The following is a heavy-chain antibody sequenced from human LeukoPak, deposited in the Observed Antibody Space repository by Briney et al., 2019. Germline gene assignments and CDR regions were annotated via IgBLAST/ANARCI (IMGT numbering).Heavy chain of an antibody. CDR3: AKDPSEHSSGYYYSGYYFDY. J-gene: IGHJ4*02. D-gene: IGHD3-22*01. Sequence: PGGSLRLSCAASGFTFSSYAMSWVRQAPGKGLEWVSAISGSGGSTYYADSVKGRFTISRDNSKNTLYLQMNSLRAEDTAVYYCAKDPSEHSSGYYYSGYYFDYWGQGTLVTVSS. CDR1: GFTFSSYA. CDR2: ISGSGGST. V-gene: IGHV3-23*01.